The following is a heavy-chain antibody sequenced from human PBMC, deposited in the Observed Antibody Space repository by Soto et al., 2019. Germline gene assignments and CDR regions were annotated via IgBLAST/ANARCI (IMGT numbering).Heavy chain of an antibody. CDR1: WYTFPEYY. CDR2: VAPDCHTT. J-gene: IGHJ6*02. Sequence: SEEVSFKVSWYTFPEYYIHWVRQAPGQGLEWLASVAPDCHTTHYAEKFQGRLTVTRNTSISTAYMDLSRLRSDDTAAYFCARWRGGGMDGWGQGSTVTVSS. V-gene: IGHV1-2*02. CDR3: ARWRGGGMDG. D-gene: IGHD3-16*01.